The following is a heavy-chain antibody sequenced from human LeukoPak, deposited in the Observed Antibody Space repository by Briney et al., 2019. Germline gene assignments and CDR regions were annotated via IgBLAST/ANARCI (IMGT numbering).Heavy chain of an antibody. D-gene: IGHD6-6*01. V-gene: IGHV3-7*03. CDR3: ARDVYRSSSFISDS. Sequence: HPGGSLRLSCAASGFTFSSYWMTWVRQAPGKGLEWVANIKRDGSEKHYVDSVKGRFTISRENAKNSLYLQMNSLRAEDTAVYYCARDVYRSSSFISDSWGQGTLVTVSS. CDR2: IKRDGSEK. CDR1: GFTFSSYW. J-gene: IGHJ4*02.